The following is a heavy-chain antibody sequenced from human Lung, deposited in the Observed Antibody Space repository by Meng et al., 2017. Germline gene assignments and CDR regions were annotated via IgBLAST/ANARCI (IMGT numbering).Heavy chain of an antibody. CDR2: FSYTGST. V-gene: IGHV4-4*02. CDR1: GGAFRSSPW. J-gene: IGHJ4*02. CDR3: AGYSGRFSIHFDY. D-gene: IGHD1-26*01. Sequence: QVQLLEAGPGLVKPSGSPSLTCAGSGGAFRSSPWWTWVRQPPGKGLQWIGEFSYTGSTNYNPSLESRLSMSIDEAKNHISLTLTSVTAADTAVYYCAGYSGRFSIHFDYWGQGALVTVSS.